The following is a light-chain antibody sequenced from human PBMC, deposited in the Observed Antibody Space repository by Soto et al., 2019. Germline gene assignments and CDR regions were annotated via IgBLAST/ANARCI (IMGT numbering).Light chain of an antibody. CDR2: DVS. Sequence: EIVLTQSPDTLSLSPGERGTLSCRSSQNIGNSVAWYQQKPGQAPRLLIYDVSKRAAGVTDRFSGSGSGTDLTLTISSLEPDDFAVYSCQQRRKWPLTFGGGTNIEIK. V-gene: IGKV3-11*01. CDR3: QQRRKWPLT. J-gene: IGKJ4*01. CDR1: QNIGNS.